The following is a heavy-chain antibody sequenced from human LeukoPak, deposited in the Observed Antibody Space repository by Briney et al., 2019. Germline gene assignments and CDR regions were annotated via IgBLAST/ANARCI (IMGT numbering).Heavy chain of an antibody. CDR2: IIPIFGTA. J-gene: IGHJ6*02. CDR1: GGTFSSYA. D-gene: IGHD1-26*01. CDR3: ARVGGSYTEAPNYYYYHGMDV. Sequence: SVKVSCKASGGTFSSYAISWVRQAPGQGLEWMGGIIPIFGTANYAQKFQGRVTITADESTSTAYMELSSLRSEDTAVYYCARVGGSYTEAPNYYYYHGMDVWGQGTTVTVSS. V-gene: IGHV1-69*13.